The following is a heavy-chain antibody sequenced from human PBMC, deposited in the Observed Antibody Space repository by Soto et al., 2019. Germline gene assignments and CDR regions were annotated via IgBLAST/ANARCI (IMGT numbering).Heavy chain of an antibody. Sequence: SLRLSCAASGFTFSSYAMSWVRQAPGRGLEWVSAISGSGGSTYYADSVEGRFTISRDNSKNTLYLQMNSLRAEDTAVYYCAKGREYSSSWYSDYWGQGTLVTVSS. V-gene: IGHV3-23*01. D-gene: IGHD6-13*01. CDR1: GFTFSSYA. CDR2: ISGSGGST. CDR3: AKGREYSSSWYSDY. J-gene: IGHJ4*02.